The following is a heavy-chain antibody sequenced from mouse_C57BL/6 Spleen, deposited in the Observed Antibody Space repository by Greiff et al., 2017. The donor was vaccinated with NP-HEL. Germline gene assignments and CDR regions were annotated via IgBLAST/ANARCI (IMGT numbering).Heavy chain of an antibody. J-gene: IGHJ2*01. CDR1: GFTFSDYY. CDR3: ARDSNYLGY. CDR2: TSNGGGST. D-gene: IGHD2-5*01. V-gene: IGHV5-12*01. Sequence: DVMLVESGGGLVQPGGSLKLSCAASGFTFSDYYMYWVRQTPEKRLEWVAYTSNGGGSTYYPDTVKGRFTISRDNAKNTLYLQMSRLKSEDTAMYYCARDSNYLGYWGQGTTLTVSS.